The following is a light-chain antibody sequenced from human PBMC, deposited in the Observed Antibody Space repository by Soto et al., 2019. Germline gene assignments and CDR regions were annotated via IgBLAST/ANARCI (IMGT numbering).Light chain of an antibody. CDR2: GAS. CDR1: QSVSSN. J-gene: IGKJ1*01. V-gene: IGKV3D-15*01. Sequence: EIVLAQSPGTLSLSPGERATLSWRASQSVSSNWLAWYQKKPGQAPRLLIYGASSRATGIPDRFSGSGSGTEFTLTISSLQSEDIAVYYCHQYYTWPRTFGQGTKVDIK. CDR3: HQYYTWPRT.